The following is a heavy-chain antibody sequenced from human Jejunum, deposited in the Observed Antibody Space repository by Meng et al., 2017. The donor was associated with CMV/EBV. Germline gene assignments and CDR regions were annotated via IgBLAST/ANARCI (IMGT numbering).Heavy chain of an antibody. Sequence: ASGFSFSASWMSWVRRAPGEGLGWVANMKQDGSEKYYLDSVKGRFTISRDTAKSSLYLEMNSLRAEDTAMYYCARTQYLRFDCFNIWGQGTMVTVSS. CDR2: MKQDGSEK. D-gene: IGHD5-12*01. J-gene: IGHJ3*02. CDR1: GFSFSASW. V-gene: IGHV3-7*01. CDR3: ARTQYLRFDCFNI.